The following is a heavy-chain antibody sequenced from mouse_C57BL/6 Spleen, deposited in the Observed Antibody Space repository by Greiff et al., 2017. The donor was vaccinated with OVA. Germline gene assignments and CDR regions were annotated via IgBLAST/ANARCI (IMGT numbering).Heavy chain of an antibody. CDR2: ISAGGSYT. J-gene: IGHJ1*03. CDR3: ARGGISTVVADDWYFDV. V-gene: IGHV5-4*03. Sequence: EVKLVESGGGLVKPGGSLTLSCAASGFTFSSYAMSWVRQTPEQRLEWVATISAGGSYTSYPDNVKGRFTISRDNAKNNLYLHMSQLKSEHTAMYYWARGGISTVVADDWYFDVWGTGTTVTVSS. CDR1: GFTFSSYA. D-gene: IGHD1-1*01.